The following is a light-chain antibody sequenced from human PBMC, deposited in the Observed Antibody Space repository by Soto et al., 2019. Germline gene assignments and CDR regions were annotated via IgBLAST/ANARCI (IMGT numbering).Light chain of an antibody. CDR2: DAS. Sequence: DIQMTQSPSTLSASIGDIVIITFRASQSINSYLAWYQQKPGKVPNLLIYDASSLESGVPSRFSGSGSGTEFTLAIDSLQPDDFATYYCQEHNSYIPTFGPGTKVDIK. CDR3: QEHNSYIPT. J-gene: IGKJ1*01. CDR1: QSINSY. V-gene: IGKV1-5*01.